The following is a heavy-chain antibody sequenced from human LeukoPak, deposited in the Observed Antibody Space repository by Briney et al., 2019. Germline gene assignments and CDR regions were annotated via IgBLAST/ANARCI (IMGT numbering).Heavy chain of an antibody. J-gene: IGHJ3*02. CDR3: ARDYYDSRGEAFDI. Sequence: SETLSLTCTVSGVSFTSHYWTWIRQPPGKGLEWIGYIFYVGSTNYNPSLKSRVTISVDTSKNQFSLKLNSVTAADTAVYYCARDYYDSRGEAFDIWGQGTMVTVSS. V-gene: IGHV4-59*11. CDR2: IFYVGST. CDR1: GVSFTSHY. D-gene: IGHD3-22*01.